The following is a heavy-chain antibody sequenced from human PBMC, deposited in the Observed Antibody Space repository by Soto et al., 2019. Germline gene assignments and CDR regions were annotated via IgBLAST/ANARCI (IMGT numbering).Heavy chain of an antibody. CDR1: GGSIDSSAYY. CDR3: VRRDCGGGCYSWYY. J-gene: IGHJ4*02. D-gene: IGHD2-21*02. V-gene: IGHV4-39*02. CDR2: IKYGGSS. Sequence: SETLSLTCAVSGGSIDSSAYYWGWIRQPPGKGLEWIGSIKYGGSSYYNPSLKSRVTISVDTSKNHFSLKLSSVTAADTAVYYCVRRDCGGGCYSWYYWGQGTLVTVSS.